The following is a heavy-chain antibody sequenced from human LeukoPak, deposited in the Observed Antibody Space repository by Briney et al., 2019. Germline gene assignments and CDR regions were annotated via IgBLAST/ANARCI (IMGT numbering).Heavy chain of an antibody. V-gene: IGHV1-2*02. D-gene: IGHD1-26*01. CDR3: ARVYVGPNWYDP. Sequence: ASVKVSCKTSGYTFTDNYIHWVRQAPGQGLEWMGWINPSSGATKSAQKFQGRVTMTRDTSTSTVYMDLNGLTSGDTAVYYCARVYVGPNWYDPWGRGTLVTVSS. CDR1: GYTFTDNY. J-gene: IGHJ5*02. CDR2: INPSSGAT.